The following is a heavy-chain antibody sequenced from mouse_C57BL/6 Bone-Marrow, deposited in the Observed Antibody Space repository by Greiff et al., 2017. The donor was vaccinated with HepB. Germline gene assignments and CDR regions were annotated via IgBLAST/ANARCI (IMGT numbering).Heavy chain of an antibody. V-gene: IGHV5-4*01. J-gene: IGHJ3*01. Sequence: EVHLVESGGGLVKPGGSLKLSCAASGFTFSSYAMSWVRQTPEKRLEWVATISDGGSYTYYPDNVKGRFTISRDNAKNNLYLQMSHLKSEDTAMYYCARDLLLRPEAYGGQGTLVTVSA. CDR1: GFTFSSYA. CDR2: ISDGGSYT. CDR3: ARDLLLRPEAY. D-gene: IGHD1-1*01.